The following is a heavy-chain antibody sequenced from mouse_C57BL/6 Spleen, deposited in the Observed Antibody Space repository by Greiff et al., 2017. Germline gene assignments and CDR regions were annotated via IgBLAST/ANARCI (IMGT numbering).Heavy chain of an antibody. V-gene: IGHV1-50*01. CDR3: ARGQGY. J-gene: IGHJ2*01. D-gene: IGHD3-3*01. Sequence: QVQLKQPGAELVKPGASVKLSCKASGYTFTSYWMQWVKQRPGQGLEWIGEIDPSDSYTNYNQKFKGKATLTVDTSSSTAYMQLSSLTSEDSAVYYCARGQGYWGQGTTLTVSS. CDR1: GYTFTSYW. CDR2: IDPSDSYT.